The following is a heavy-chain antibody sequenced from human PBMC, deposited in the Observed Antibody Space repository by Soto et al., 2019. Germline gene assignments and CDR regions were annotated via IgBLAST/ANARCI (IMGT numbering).Heavy chain of an antibody. D-gene: IGHD3-22*01. J-gene: IGHJ4*02. CDR3: AKRPTYYYDSSGPFDY. Sequence: GGSLRLSCAASGFTFSSYAMSWVRQAPGKGLEWVSAISGSGGSTYYADSVKGRFTISRDNSKNTLYLQMNSLRAEDTAVYYCAKRPTYYYDSSGPFDYWGQGTLVTVSS. V-gene: IGHV3-23*01. CDR1: GFTFSSYA. CDR2: ISGSGGST.